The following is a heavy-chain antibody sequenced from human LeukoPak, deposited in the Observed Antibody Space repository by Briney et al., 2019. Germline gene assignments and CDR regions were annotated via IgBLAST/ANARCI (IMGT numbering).Heavy chain of an antibody. Sequence: PSETLSLTCTVSGGSISSSNYYGCLSRHPPGKGLGWGGSIYNSGSTYYNPSLKSRVTISVDTSKNQFSLKLSSVTAADTAVYYCASRRGYYDYVWGSYRLDYWGQGTLVTVSS. CDR2: IYNSGST. J-gene: IGHJ4*02. D-gene: IGHD3-16*02. CDR3: ASRRGYYDYVWGSYRLDY. CDR1: GGSISSSNYY. V-gene: IGHV4-39*01.